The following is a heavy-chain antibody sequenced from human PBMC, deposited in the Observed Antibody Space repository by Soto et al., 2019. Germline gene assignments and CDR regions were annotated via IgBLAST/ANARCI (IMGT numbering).Heavy chain of an antibody. Sequence: VQLVESGGGVVQPGRSLRLSCAASGFTFSSYGMHWVRQAPGKGLEWVAVIWYDGSNKYYADSVKGRFTISRDNSKNTLYLQMNSLRAEDTAVYYCARDQQQWLVPLMYFDYWGQGTLVTVSS. CDR1: GFTFSSYG. J-gene: IGHJ4*02. V-gene: IGHV3-33*01. CDR2: IWYDGSNK. D-gene: IGHD6-19*01. CDR3: ARDQQQWLVPLMYFDY.